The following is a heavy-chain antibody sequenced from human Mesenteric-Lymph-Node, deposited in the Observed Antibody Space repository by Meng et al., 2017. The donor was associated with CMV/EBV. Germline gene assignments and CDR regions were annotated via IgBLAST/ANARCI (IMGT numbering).Heavy chain of an antibody. CDR3: ARDRSIVGDIYYFDY. V-gene: IGHV3-21*01. D-gene: IGHD1-26*01. CDR2: ISSSSSYI. CDR1: GFTFSSYS. Sequence: GESLKISCAASGFTFSSYSMNWVRQAPGKGLEWVSSISSSSSYIYYADSVKGRFTISRDNAKNSLYLQMNSLRAEDTAVYYCARDRSIVGDIYYFDYWGQGTLVTVSS. J-gene: IGHJ4*02.